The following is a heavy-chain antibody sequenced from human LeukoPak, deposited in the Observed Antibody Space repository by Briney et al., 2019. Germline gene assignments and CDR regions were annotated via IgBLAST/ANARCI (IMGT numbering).Heavy chain of an antibody. CDR1: GGSFSGYY. D-gene: IGHD6-19*01. CDR3: ARGRPWLASPFDY. V-gene: IGHV4-34*01. J-gene: IGHJ4*02. Sequence: PSETLPLTCAVYGGSFSGYYWSWIRQPPGKGLEWIGEINHSGSTNYNPSLKSRVTISVDTSKNQFSLKLSSVTAADTAVYYYARGRPWLASPFDYWGQGTLVTVSS. CDR2: INHSGST.